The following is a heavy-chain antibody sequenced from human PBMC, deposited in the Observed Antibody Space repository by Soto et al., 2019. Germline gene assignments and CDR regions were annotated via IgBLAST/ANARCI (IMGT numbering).Heavy chain of an antibody. D-gene: IGHD3-22*01. CDR2: INSDGSST. Sequence: EVQLVESGGGLVQPGGSLRLSCAASGFTFSSYWMHWVRQAPGKGLVWVSRINSDGSSTSYADSVKGRFTISRDNAKNTLYLQINSLRAEDTAVYYCAIRASYYDSSGYLDYWGQGTLVTVSS. CDR1: GFTFSSYW. J-gene: IGHJ4*02. CDR3: AIRASYYDSSGYLDY. V-gene: IGHV3-74*01.